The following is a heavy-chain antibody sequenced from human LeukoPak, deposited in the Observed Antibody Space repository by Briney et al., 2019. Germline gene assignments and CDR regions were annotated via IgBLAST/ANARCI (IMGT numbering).Heavy chain of an antibody. D-gene: IGHD6-13*01. J-gene: IGHJ4*02. CDR1: GFTFSSYA. CDR3: ARDQDRSSWENYYFDY. V-gene: IGHV3-23*01. CDR2: ISGSGVNT. Sequence: GGSLRLSCAASGFTFSSYAMSWVRQAPGKGLEWASGISGSGVNTYHADSVKGRFTISRDNSKNTLYLQMNSLRAEDTAVYYCARDQDRSSWENYYFDYWGQGTLVTVSS.